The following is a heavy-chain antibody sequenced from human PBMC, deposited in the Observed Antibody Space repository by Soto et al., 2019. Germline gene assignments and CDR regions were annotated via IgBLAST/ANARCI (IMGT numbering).Heavy chain of an antibody. CDR3: ARGKTQAVAGTADY. D-gene: IGHD6-19*01. Sequence: QVQLVESGGGVVQPGRSLRLSCAASGFTFSSYAMHWVRQAPGKGLEWVAVISYDGSNKYYADSVKGRFTISRDNSKNTLYLQMNSLRAEDTAVYYCARGKTQAVAGTADYWGQGTLVTVSS. CDR2: ISYDGSNK. J-gene: IGHJ4*02. CDR1: GFTFSSYA. V-gene: IGHV3-30-3*01.